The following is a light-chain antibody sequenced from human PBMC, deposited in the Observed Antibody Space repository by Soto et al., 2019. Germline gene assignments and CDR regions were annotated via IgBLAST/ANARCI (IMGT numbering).Light chain of an antibody. CDR1: NTDIGGHKY. CDR2: EVN. J-gene: IGLJ2*01. V-gene: IGLV2-8*01. Sequence: QSALTQPPSASGSPGQSVTISCTGTNTDIGGHKYVSWYQHHPGKAPKLLIYEVNERPSGVPDRFSGSKSGNAASLTVSGLQADDEAMYYCSSYTGTNNFVLFGGGTKVTVL. CDR3: SSYTGTNNFVL.